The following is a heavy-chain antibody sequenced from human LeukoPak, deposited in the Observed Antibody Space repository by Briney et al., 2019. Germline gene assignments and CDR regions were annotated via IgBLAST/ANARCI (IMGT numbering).Heavy chain of an antibody. CDR3: ASASSGYSYGTYYMDV. CDR2: IYPGDSDT. CDR1: GYSFTSYW. D-gene: IGHD5-18*01. J-gene: IGHJ6*03. Sequence: GESLKISCKGSGYSFTSYWIGWVRQMPGKGLEWMGIIYPGDSDTRYSPSFQGQVTISADKSISTAYLRWSSLKASDTAMYYCASASSGYSYGTYYMDVWGKGTTVTVSS. V-gene: IGHV5-51*01.